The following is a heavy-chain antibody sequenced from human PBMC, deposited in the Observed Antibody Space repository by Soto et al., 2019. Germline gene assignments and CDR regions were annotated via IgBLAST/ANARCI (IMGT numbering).Heavy chain of an antibody. CDR2: IWYDGSNK. V-gene: IGHV3-33*01. CDR3: ARVHIVWYFSGAFALDY. CDR1: GFTFSSYG. D-gene: IGHD3-10*01. Sequence: QVQLVESGGGVVQPGRSLRLSCAASGFTFSSYGMHWVRQAPGKGLEWVAVIWYDGSNKYYADSVKGRFTISRDNSKNTLYLQMNSLRAEDTAVYYCARVHIVWYFSGAFALDYWGQGTLVTVSS. J-gene: IGHJ4*02.